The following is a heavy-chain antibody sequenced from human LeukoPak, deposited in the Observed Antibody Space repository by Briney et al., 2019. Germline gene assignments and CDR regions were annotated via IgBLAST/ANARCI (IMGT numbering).Heavy chain of an antibody. CDR3: ARAYQPLGGLSFPGS. D-gene: IGHD3-16*02. CDR1: GYTFTSYD. Sequence: ASVKVSCKASGYTFTSYDINWVRQATGQGLEWMGWINTNTGDPTYAQDFTGRFVFSVDTSVSTAYLQISSLKAEDTAVYYCARAYQPLGGLSFPGSWGQGTLVTVSS. J-gene: IGHJ5*02. V-gene: IGHV7-4-1*02. CDR2: INTNTGDP.